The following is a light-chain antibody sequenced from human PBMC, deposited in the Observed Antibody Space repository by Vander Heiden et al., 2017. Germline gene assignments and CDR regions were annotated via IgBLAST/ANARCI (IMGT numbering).Light chain of an antibody. Sequence: VTISCSGSSSNIGINYVFWYQQLPGTAPKLLIYDNTHRPSGAPERFSCSKSGTSASLAFSGLRSDDEADYYCAAWDDSLSGRVFGGGTKLTVL. V-gene: IGLV1-47*02. CDR3: AAWDDSLSGRV. J-gene: IGLJ3*02. CDR2: DNT. CDR1: SSNIGINY.